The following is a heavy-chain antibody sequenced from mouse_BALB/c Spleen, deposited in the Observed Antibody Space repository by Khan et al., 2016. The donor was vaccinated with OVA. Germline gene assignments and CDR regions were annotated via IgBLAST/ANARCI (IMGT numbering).Heavy chain of an antibody. CDR1: GDSITTGY. CDR3: ARSTYRYAFVY. Sequence: EVQLQESGPSLVKPSQTLSLTCSVTGDSITTGYWNWIRKFPGNKLEYMGYIIYTGYTYYNPSLKSRISITRHTSNNQYYLQLKSVTDDDTATYYCARSTYRYAFVYWGQGTLVTVSA. V-gene: IGHV3-8*02. J-gene: IGHJ3*01. CDR2: IIYTGYT. D-gene: IGHD2-14*01.